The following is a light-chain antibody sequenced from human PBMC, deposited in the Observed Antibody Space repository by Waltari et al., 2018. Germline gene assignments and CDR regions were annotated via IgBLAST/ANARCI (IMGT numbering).Light chain of an antibody. V-gene: IGKV3-15*01. J-gene: IGKJ1*01. Sequence: EIVMTQSPATLSVSPGERATLSCRASQSVRSNLAWYHQKPGQAPRLLIYGASTRATGIPARFSGSGSGTEFTLTISSLQSEDFAVYYCQQYNNWPPKFGQGTKVEIK. CDR1: QSVRSN. CDR3: QQYNNWPPK. CDR2: GAS.